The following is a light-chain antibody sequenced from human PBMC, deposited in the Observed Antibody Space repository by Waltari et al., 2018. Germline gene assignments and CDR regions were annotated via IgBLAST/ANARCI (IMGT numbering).Light chain of an antibody. CDR3: QSFDIRLSGGVV. CDR1: SSNIGAGHD. CDR2: GNN. Sequence: QSVLTQPPSMSGAPGQRVTLSCTGSSSNIGAGHDVPCYQVFPGTAPKLLIYGNNNRPSGVPDRFSGSKSDTSASLAIGGLQAEDEADYYCQSFDIRLSGGVVFGGGTKVTVL. J-gene: IGLJ3*02. V-gene: IGLV1-40*01.